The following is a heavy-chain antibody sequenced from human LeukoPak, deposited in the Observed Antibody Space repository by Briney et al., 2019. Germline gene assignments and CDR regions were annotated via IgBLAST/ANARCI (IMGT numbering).Heavy chain of an antibody. CDR2: ISGSGGST. CDR1: GFTFSSYA. D-gene: IGHD3-9*01. Sequence: GGSLRLSCAASGFTFSSYAMSWVRQAPGQGLEWVSDISGSGGSTYYADSVKGRFTISRDNSKNTLYLQMNSLRAEDTAVYYCAKADDILAGDNYYFDYWGQGTLVTVSS. V-gene: IGHV3-23*01. CDR3: AKADDILAGDNYYFDY. J-gene: IGHJ4*02.